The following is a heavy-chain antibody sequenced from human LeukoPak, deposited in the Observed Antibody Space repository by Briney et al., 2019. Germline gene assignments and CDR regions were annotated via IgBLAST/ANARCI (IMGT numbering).Heavy chain of an antibody. CDR3: ARQARIVGTSTYAFDI. Sequence: PSETLSLTCTVSGGSISTYYWSWIRQPPGKGLESIGYIYYTGSTSYNPSLKSRVTISVDTSKNQFSLDLSSVTAADTAVYFCARQARIVGTSTYAFDIWGQGTMVTVSS. D-gene: IGHD1-26*01. CDR2: IYYTGST. V-gene: IGHV4-59*08. CDR1: GGSISTYY. J-gene: IGHJ3*02.